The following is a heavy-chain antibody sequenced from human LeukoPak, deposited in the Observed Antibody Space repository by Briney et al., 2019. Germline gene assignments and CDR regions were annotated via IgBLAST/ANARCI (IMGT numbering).Heavy chain of an antibody. V-gene: IGHV4-59*12. Sequence: TSSETLSLTCTVSGGSISSYYWSWIRQPPGKGLEWIGYIYYSGSTNYNPSLKSRVTISVDTSKNQFSLKLSSVTAADTAVYYCARGSSGWYSPLDYWGQGTLVTVSS. J-gene: IGHJ4*02. CDR1: GGSISSYY. CDR2: IYYSGST. CDR3: ARGSSGWYSPLDY. D-gene: IGHD6-19*01.